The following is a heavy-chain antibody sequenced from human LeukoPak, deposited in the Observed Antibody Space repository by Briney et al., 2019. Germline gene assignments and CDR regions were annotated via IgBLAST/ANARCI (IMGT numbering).Heavy chain of an antibody. CDR1: GYTLTELS. CDR3: ATLMYSGSYYFDY. J-gene: IGHJ4*02. V-gene: IGHV1-24*01. Sequence: ASVKVPCKVSGYTLTELSMHWVRQAPGKGLEWMGGFDPEDGETIYAQKFQGRVTMTEDTSTDTAYMELSSLRSEDTAVYYCATLMYSGSYYFDYWGQGTLVTVSS. CDR2: FDPEDGET. D-gene: IGHD1-26*01.